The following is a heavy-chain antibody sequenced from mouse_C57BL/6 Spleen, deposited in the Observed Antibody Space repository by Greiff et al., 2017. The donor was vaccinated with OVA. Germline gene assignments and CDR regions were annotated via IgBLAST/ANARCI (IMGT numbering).Heavy chain of an antibody. CDR3: ARAPITTVVARDWYFDV. D-gene: IGHD1-1*01. J-gene: IGHJ1*03. Sequence: EVQLQESGPGMVKPSQSLSLTCTVTGYSITSGYDWHWIRHFPGNKLEWMGYISYSGSTNYNPSLKSRISITHDTSKNHFFLKLNSVTTEDTATYYCARAPITTVVARDWYFDVWGTGTTVTVSS. CDR1: GYSITSGYD. V-gene: IGHV3-1*01. CDR2: ISYSGST.